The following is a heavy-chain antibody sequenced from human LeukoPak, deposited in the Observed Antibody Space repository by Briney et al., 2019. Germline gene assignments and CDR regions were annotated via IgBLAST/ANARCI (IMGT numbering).Heavy chain of an antibody. D-gene: IGHD2-21*02. CDR3: ARIDCGGDCYRDLPRYNWLDP. V-gene: IGHV4-34*01. Sequence: SETLSLTCAVYGGSFSGYYWSWIRQPPGKGLEWIGEINHSGSTNYNPSLKIRVTISVDTSKNQFSLKLSSVTAADTAVYYCARIDCGGDCYRDLPRYNWLDPWGQGTLVTVSS. J-gene: IGHJ5*02. CDR1: GGSFSGYY. CDR2: INHSGST.